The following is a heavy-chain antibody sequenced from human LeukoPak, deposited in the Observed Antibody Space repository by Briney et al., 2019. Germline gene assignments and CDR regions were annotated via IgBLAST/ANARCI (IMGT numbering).Heavy chain of an antibody. J-gene: IGHJ4*02. CDR1: GYSFTSYW. CDR2: IHPGDSDT. CDR3: ARATYNWQYGFDY. D-gene: IGHD1-1*01. V-gene: IGHV5-51*01. Sequence: GESLKISCKGSGYSFTSYWIGWVRQMPGKGLEWMGIIHPGDSDTRYSPSFQGQVTISADKSISTAYLQWSSLKASDTATYYCARATYNWQYGFDYWGQGTLVTVSS.